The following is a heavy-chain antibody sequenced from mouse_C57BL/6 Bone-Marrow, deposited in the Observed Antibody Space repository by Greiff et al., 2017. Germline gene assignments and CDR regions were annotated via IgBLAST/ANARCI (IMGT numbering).Heavy chain of an antibody. CDR3: ARSRGPYAMDY. J-gene: IGHJ4*01. CDR1: GYTFTSSG. Sequence: QVQLKESGAELARPGASVKLSCKASGYTFTSSGISWVKQRTGQGLEWIGEIFPRSGNTSYNEKFKGKATLTADKSSSTAYMELRSLTSEDSAVYFCARSRGPYAMDYWGQGTSVPVSS. CDR2: IFPRSGNT. V-gene: IGHV1-81*01.